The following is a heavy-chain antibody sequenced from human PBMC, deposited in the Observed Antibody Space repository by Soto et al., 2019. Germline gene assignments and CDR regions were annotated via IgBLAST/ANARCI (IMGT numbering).Heavy chain of an antibody. J-gene: IGHJ4*02. CDR3: ARVMTTSSRSPLIQTTPAYYFDY. Sequence: SETLSLTCTVSGGSISSYYWSWIRQPPGKGLEWIGYIYYSGSTNYNPSLKSRVTISVDTSKNQFSLKLSSVTAADTAVYYCARVMTTSSRSPLIQTTPAYYFDYWGQGTLVTVSS. V-gene: IGHV4-59*01. D-gene: IGHD4-17*01. CDR1: GGSISSYY. CDR2: IYYSGST.